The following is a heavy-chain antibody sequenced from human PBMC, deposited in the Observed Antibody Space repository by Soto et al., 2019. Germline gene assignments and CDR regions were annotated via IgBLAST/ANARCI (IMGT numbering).Heavy chain of an antibody. CDR3: ARDRHILTGYYRDNYYYGMDV. J-gene: IGHJ6*02. CDR2: INHSGST. V-gene: IGHV4-34*01. Sequence: SETLSLTCAVYGGSFSGYYWSWIRQPPGKGLEWIGEINHSGSTNYNPSLKSRVTISVDTSKNQFSLKLSSVTAADTAVYYCARDRHILTGYYRDNYYYGMDVWGQGTTVTVS. D-gene: IGHD3-9*01. CDR1: GGSFSGYY.